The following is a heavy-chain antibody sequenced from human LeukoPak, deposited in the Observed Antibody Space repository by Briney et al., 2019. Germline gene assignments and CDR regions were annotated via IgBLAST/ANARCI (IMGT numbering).Heavy chain of an antibody. D-gene: IGHD4-23*01. J-gene: IGHJ5*01. CDR2: INSDGSGT. CDR3: ARTEGTVAYDS. Sequence: GGSLRLSCAASGFTFSNYWMHWVRQAPGKGLVWVSRINSDGSGTTYADSVRGRFTSSRDNAKNTLYLQVNSLRAEDTAVYYCARTEGTVAYDSWGQGTLVTVSS. CDR1: GFTFSNYW. V-gene: IGHV3-74*01.